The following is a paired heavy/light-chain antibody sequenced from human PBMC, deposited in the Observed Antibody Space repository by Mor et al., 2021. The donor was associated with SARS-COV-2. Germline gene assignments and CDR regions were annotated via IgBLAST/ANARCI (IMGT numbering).Heavy chain of an antibody. Sequence: QVQLVQSGAEVKRPGASVRVSCKASGYTFTTYGVNWVRQAPGQGLEWMGRINTYNVNTNYAPNLQGRLTMTTDTSTSTAYMELRSLRSDDTAVYFCARDTTWGFCDTWGQGTLVTVSP. CDR1: GYTFTTYG. CDR2: INTYNVNT. D-gene: IGHD1-26*01. V-gene: IGHV1-18*01. CDR3: ARDTTWGFCDT. J-gene: IGHJ4*02.
Light chain of an antibody. CDR3: QQYKSYPYT. CDR1: QSLNTL. V-gene: IGKV1-5*03. Sequence: DIQMTQSPSALSASEGERVTITCRASQSLNTLLAWYQQKPGRAPKLLIYQASSLQSGVPSRFSGSGSGTEFTLTISSLQPDDFATYYCQQYKSYPYTFAQGTKLEI. J-gene: IGKJ2*01. CDR2: QAS.